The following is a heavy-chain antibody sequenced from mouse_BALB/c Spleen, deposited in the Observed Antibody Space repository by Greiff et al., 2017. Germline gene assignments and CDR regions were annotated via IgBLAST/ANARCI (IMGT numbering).Heavy chain of an antibody. J-gene: IGHJ2*01. CDR1: GYTFTDYV. CDR2: INPSNGGT. D-gene: IGHD2-4*01. Sequence: VKLQESGPELVKPGASVKMSCKASGYTFTDYVISWVKQRTGQGLEWIGEINPSNGGTNFNEKFKSKATLTVDKSSSTAYMQLSSLTSEDSAVYYCTRRGIYYDYDRYFDYWGQGTTLTVSS. CDR3: TRRGIYYDYDRYFDY. V-gene: IGHV1-81*01.